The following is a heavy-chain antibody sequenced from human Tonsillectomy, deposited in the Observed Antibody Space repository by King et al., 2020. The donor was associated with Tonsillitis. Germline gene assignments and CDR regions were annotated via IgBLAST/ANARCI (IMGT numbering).Heavy chain of an antibody. CDR3: ARVQHSIYYYYGMDV. CDR1: GFTFSSYS. CDR2: ISSSSSYI. Sequence: VQLVESGGGLVKPGGSLRLSCAASGFTFSSYSMNWVRQAPGKGLEWVSSISSSSSYIYYADSVKGRFTISRDNAKNSLYLQMNSLRAEDTAVYYCARVQHSIYYYYGMDVWGQGTTVTVSS. V-gene: IGHV3-21*01. D-gene: IGHD2/OR15-2a*01. J-gene: IGHJ6*02.